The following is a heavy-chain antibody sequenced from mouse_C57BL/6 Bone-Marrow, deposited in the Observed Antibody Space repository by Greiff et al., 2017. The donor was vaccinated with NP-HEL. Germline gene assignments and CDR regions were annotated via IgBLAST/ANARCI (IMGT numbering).Heavy chain of an antibody. D-gene: IGHD1-1*02. CDR2: ISYDGSN. J-gene: IGHJ2*01. CDR3: ARDYGH. CDR1: GYSITSGYY. V-gene: IGHV3-6*01. Sequence: EVKLVESGPGLVKPSQSLSLTCSVTGYSITSGYYWNWIRQFPGNKLEWMGYISYDGSNNYNPSLKNRISITRDTSKNQFFLKLNSVTTEDTATYYCARDYGHWGQGTTLTVSS.